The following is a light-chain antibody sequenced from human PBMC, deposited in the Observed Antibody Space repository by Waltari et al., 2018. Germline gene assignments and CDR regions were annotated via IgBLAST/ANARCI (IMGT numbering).Light chain of an antibody. CDR2: DAS. CDR1: QSVSSY. Sequence: EIVLTQSLATLPLSPGERTTLSCRTSQSVSSYLAWYQQKPGQAPRPLIYDASNRATGIPARFSGSGSGTDFTLTISSLEPEDFAVYYCQQRSNWPWTFGQGTKVEIK. CDR3: QQRSNWPWT. V-gene: IGKV3-11*01. J-gene: IGKJ1*01.